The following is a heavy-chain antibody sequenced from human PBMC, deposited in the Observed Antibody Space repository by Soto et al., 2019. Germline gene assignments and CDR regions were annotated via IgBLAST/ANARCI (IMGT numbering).Heavy chain of an antibody. CDR2: ISGSGGST. Sequence: GGSLRLSCXASGFTFSSYAMSWVRQAPGKGLEWVSAISGSGGSTYYADSVKGRFTISRDNSKNTLYLQMNSLRAEDTAVYYCAKDGVERWELLEAPGDNWFDPWGQGTLVTVSS. V-gene: IGHV3-23*01. D-gene: IGHD1-26*01. CDR1: GFTFSSYA. CDR3: AKDGVERWELLEAPGDNWFDP. J-gene: IGHJ5*02.